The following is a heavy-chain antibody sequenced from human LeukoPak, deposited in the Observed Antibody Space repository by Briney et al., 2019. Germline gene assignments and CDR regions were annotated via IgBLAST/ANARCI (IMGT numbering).Heavy chain of an antibody. J-gene: IGHJ4*02. CDR1: GFAFSSYA. D-gene: IGHD3-10*01. CDR2: ISYDGSNK. CDR3: ARDSYYYGSGSYLVSDY. V-gene: IGHV3-30*04. Sequence: GGSLRLSCAASGFAFSSYAMHWVRQAPGKGLEWVAVISYDGSNKYYADSAKGRFTISRDNSKNTLYLQMNSLRAEDTAVYYCARDSYYYGSGSYLVSDYWGQGTLVTVSS.